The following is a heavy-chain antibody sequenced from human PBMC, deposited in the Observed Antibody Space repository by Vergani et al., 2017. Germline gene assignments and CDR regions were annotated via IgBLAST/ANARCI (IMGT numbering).Heavy chain of an antibody. CDR1: GFTFSSYA. CDR2: ISGSGGST. D-gene: IGHD3-10*01. V-gene: IGHV3-23*01. J-gene: IGHJ3*02. Sequence: EVQLLESGGGLVQPGGSLRLSCAASGFTFSSYAMSWVRQAPGKGLEWVSAISGSGGSTYYADSVKGRFTISRDNSKNTLYLQMNSLRAEDTAVYYCARSTSLGVRGVIINAFDIWGQGTMVTVSS. CDR3: ARSTSLGVRGVIINAFDI.